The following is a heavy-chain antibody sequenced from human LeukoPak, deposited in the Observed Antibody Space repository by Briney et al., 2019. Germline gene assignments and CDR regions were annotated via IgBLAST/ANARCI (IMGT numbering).Heavy chain of an antibody. CDR1: GGSISSGGYY. D-gene: IGHD5-12*01. J-gene: IGHJ5*02. Sequence: PSETLSLTCTVSGGSISSGGYYWSWIRQHPGKGLEWIGYIYYSGSTYYNPSLKSRVTISVDTSKNQFSLKLSSVTAADTAVYYCARGGGSFSYEFDPWGQGTLVTVSS. CDR3: ARGGGSFSYEFDP. CDR2: IYYSGST. V-gene: IGHV4-31*03.